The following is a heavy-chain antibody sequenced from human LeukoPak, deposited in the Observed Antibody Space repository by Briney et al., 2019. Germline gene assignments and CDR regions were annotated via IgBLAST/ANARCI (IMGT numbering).Heavy chain of an antibody. Sequence: GGSLRLSCAASGFIFGNYGMTWVRQAPGKGLEWVSHISTNGDRTYYADSVKGRFTISRDNSRNTLYLQMNSLRAEDTAVYYCARDGSGSYYNAFYFDYWGQGTLVTVSS. D-gene: IGHD3-10*01. CDR3: ARDGSGSYYNAFYFDY. V-gene: IGHV3-23*01. CDR1: GFIFGNYG. J-gene: IGHJ4*02. CDR2: ISTNGDRT.